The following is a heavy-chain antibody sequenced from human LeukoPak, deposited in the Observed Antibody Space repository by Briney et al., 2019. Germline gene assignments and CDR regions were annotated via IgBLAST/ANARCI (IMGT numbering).Heavy chain of an antibody. CDR1: GGSISSSSHY. V-gene: IGHV4-61*05. J-gene: IGHJ4*02. CDR3: ARHGRGSGYDLVNYFDY. CDR2: IYYSGST. Sequence: SETLSLTCTVSGGSISSSSHYGGGTGQPPGRGVGWIGKIYYSGSTNYNPSLKSRVTISVDTSKNQFSLKLSSVTAADTAVYYCARHGRGSGYDLVNYFDYWGQGTLVTVSS. D-gene: IGHD5-12*01.